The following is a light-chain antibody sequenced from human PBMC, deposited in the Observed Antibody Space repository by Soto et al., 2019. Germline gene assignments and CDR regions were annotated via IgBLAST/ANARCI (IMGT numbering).Light chain of an antibody. Sequence: DIQMTQSPSTLSASVGDRVTITCRASQSINSWLAWYQQKPGKAPKLLIYKASILLSGVPSRFSGSGSGTEFTLTISSLQPDDFATYYCQQYNSYSFTFGPGTKVDIK. V-gene: IGKV1-5*03. J-gene: IGKJ3*01. CDR2: KAS. CDR3: QQYNSYSFT. CDR1: QSINSW.